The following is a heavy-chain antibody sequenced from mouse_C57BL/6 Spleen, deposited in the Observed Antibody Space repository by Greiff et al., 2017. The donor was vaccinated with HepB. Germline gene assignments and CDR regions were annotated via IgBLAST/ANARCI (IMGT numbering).Heavy chain of an antibody. Sequence: DVKLVESEGGLVQPGSSMKLSCTASGFTFSDYYMAWVRQVPEKGLEWVANINYDGSSTYYLDSLKSRFIISRDNAKNILYLQMSSLKSEDTATYYCARVYYYGSSYDYAMDYWGQGTSVTVSS. D-gene: IGHD1-1*01. V-gene: IGHV5-16*01. CDR1: GFTFSDYY. CDR2: INYDGSST. CDR3: ARVYYYGSSYDYAMDY. J-gene: IGHJ4*01.